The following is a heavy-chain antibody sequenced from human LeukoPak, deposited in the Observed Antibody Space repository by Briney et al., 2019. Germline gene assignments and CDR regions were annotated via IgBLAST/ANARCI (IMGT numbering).Heavy chain of an antibody. CDR1: GFTVSSNY. J-gene: IGHJ4*02. CDR3: ARDYYDSSGYSLSFDY. CDR2: IYSGGST. V-gene: IGHV3-53*01. Sequence: PGGSLRLSCAASGFTVSSNYMSWVRQAPGKGLEWVSVIYSGGSTYYADSVKGRFTISRDNSKNTLYLQMNSLRAEDTAVYYCARDYYDSSGYSLSFDYWGQGTLVTVSS. D-gene: IGHD3-22*01.